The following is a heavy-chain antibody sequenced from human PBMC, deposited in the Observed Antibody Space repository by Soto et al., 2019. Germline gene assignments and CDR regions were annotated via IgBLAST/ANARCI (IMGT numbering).Heavy chain of an antibody. Sequence: QVQLVESGGGVVQPGRSLRLSCAASGFTFSSYGMHWVRQAPGKGLEWVAVIWYDGSNKYYADSVKGRFTISRDNSKNTLYLQMNSRRAEDTAVYYCARGPIAYCGGDCYSRLDYWGQGTLVTVSS. CDR1: GFTFSSYG. CDR2: IWYDGSNK. D-gene: IGHD2-21*02. CDR3: ARGPIAYCGGDCYSRLDY. J-gene: IGHJ4*02. V-gene: IGHV3-33*01.